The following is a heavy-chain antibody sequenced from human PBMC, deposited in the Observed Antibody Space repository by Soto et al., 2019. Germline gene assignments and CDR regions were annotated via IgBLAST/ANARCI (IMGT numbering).Heavy chain of an antibody. J-gene: IGHJ4*02. D-gene: IGHD4-4*01. V-gene: IGHV1-69*04. CDR1: GGTFSSYT. CDR3: ARDQDSNYFDY. CDR2: IIPILGIA. Sequence: SVKVSCKASGGTFSSYTISWVRQAPGQGLEWMGRIIPILGIANYAQKFQGRVTITADKSTSTAYMELSSLRSEDTAVYYCARDQDSNYFDYWGQGTLVTVSS.